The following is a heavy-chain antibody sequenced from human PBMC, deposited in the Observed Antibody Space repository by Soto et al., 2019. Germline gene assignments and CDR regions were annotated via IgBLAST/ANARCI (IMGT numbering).Heavy chain of an antibody. V-gene: IGHV3-30*18. CDR1: GFTFSSYG. J-gene: IGHJ3*02. CDR2: ISYDGSNK. CDR3: AKFGGTVVPLHNDAFDI. Sequence: QVQLVESGGGVVQPGRSLRLSCAASGFTFSSYGMHWVRQAPGKGLEWVAVISYDGSNKYYADSVKGRFTIARDNSKNTLYLQMNSLRAEDTAVYYCAKFGGTVVPLHNDAFDIWGQGTMVTVSS. D-gene: IGHD2-15*01.